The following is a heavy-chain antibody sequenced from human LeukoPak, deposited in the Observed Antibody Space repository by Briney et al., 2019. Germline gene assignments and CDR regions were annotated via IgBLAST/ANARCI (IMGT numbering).Heavy chain of an antibody. V-gene: IGHV1-24*01. Sequence: GASVKVSCKVSGYTLTELSMHWVRQAPGKGLEWMGGFDPEDGETIYAQKFQGRVTMTGDTSTDTAYMELSRLRSEDTAVYYCATSILVAVGAIWFDPWGQGTLVTVSS. D-gene: IGHD1-26*01. CDR1: GYTLTELS. CDR3: ATSILVAVGAIWFDP. CDR2: FDPEDGET. J-gene: IGHJ5*02.